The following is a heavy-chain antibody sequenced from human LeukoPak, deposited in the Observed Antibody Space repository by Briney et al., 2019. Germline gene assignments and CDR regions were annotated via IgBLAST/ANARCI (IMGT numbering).Heavy chain of an antibody. CDR1: GYTFTSYY. V-gene: IGHV1-46*01. CDR2: INPTGGST. J-gene: IGHJ3*02. CDR3: PITQRSDWYEAAYDI. Sequence: RASVKISCKPSGYTFTSYYMHWVRQAPGQGLEWMGMINPTGGSTTYAQKFQGRVTMTRDTSTSTVYMELSSLRSEDTAVYFCPITQRSDWYEAAYDIWGQGTMVTVSS. D-gene: IGHD6-19*01.